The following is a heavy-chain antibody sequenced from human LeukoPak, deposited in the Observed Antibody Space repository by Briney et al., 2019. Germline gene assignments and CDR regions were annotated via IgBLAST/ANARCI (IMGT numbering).Heavy chain of an antibody. V-gene: IGHV3-21*01. CDR2: ISSSSSYI. CDR1: GFTFSSYS. Sequence: GWSLRLSCAASGFTFSSYSMNWVRQAPGEGLEWVSSISSSSSYIYYADSVKGRFTISRDNAKNSLYLQMNSLRAEDTAVYYCAASIVLVAPAINYWRQGTLVPVSS. D-gene: IGHD2-2*01. CDR3: AASIVLVAPAINY. J-gene: IGHJ4*02.